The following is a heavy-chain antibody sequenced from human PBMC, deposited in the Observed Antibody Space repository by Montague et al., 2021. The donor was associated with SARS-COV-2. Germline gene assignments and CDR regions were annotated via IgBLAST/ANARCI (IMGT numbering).Heavy chain of an antibody. Sequence: TRSLTCTVSGGSISMGGYYWSWIRQHPGKGLEWFVYIYYSGSTDYNPSLKSRVTISVDTSKNQFSLKLSSVTAADAAVYYCACYVASSGWFNPRGSWTFDYWGQGTLVTVSS. V-gene: IGHV4-31*03. J-gene: IGHJ4*02. CDR1: GGSISMGGYY. CDR3: ACYVASSGWFNPRGSWTFDY. D-gene: IGHD6-19*01. CDR2: IYYSGST.